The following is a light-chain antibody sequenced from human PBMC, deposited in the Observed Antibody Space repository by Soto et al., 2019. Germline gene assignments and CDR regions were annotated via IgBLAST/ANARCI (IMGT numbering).Light chain of an antibody. V-gene: IGLV2-23*01. CDR2: EGS. CDR3: SSYAHSSTLV. Sequence: QSALTQPASVSGSPGQSITISCTGTSRDVGSYSLVSWYQQHPGKAPKFMIYEGSQRPSGVSNRFSGSKSGNTASLTISGLQAEDEADYYCSSYAHSSTLVFGGGTKLTVL. CDR1: SRDVGSYSL. J-gene: IGLJ2*01.